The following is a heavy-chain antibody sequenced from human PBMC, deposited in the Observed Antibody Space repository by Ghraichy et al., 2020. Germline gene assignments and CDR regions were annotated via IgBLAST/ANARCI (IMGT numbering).Heavy chain of an antibody. Sequence: SETLSLTCTVSGGTISSDNYYWSWLRQHAGKGPEWIGYISYTGSAYYNPSLKSRVTISVDTSKNQFSLNLNSMSDADTAVYYCAREVITPADTDGFDLWGLGTVVTVSS. CDR2: ISYTGSA. J-gene: IGHJ3*01. CDR1: GGTISSDNYY. D-gene: IGHD2-2*01. V-gene: IGHV4-31*03. CDR3: AREVITPADTDGFDL.